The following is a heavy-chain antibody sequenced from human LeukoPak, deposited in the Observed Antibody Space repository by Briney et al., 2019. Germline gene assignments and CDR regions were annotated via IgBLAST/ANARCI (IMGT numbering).Heavy chain of an antibody. Sequence: SETLSLTCTVSGGSISSHYWSWIRQPPGKGLEWIGYIHYSGSTNYNPSLKSRVTISVDTSKNQFSLKLSSVTAADTAVHYCARGDYCSSTSCYPPSWFDPWGQGTLVTVSS. CDR1: GGSISSHY. D-gene: IGHD2-2*01. CDR2: IHYSGST. V-gene: IGHV4-59*11. J-gene: IGHJ5*02. CDR3: ARGDYCSSTSCYPPSWFDP.